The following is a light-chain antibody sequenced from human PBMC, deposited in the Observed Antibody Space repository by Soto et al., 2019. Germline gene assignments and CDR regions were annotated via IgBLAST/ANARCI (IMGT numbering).Light chain of an antibody. CDR1: QSLSSSY. CDR2: DTS. Sequence: IVLTQSPGTLSLSPGERATLSCRASQSLSSSYLAWYQQKPGQSPRLLIYDTSSRATGIPDRFSGSGSGTDFTLTISRLEPEYFAVYFCQQYGGSPPGYIFGQGTKLEIK. J-gene: IGKJ2*01. V-gene: IGKV3-20*01. CDR3: QQYGGSPPGYI.